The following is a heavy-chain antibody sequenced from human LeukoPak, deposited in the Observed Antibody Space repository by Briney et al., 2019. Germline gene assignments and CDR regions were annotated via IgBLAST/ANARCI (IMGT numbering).Heavy chain of an antibody. D-gene: IGHD6-19*01. V-gene: IGHV3-15*01. CDR1: GLSFSHAW. CDR3: TAISGGGWRGAHGWYYYMDV. CDR2: IKSKTDGGTT. Sequence: GGSLRLSCAASGLSFSHAWMSWVRQAPGKGLEWVGLIKSKTDGGTTDCAAAVKGRFAISRDDSRTTMYLQLNSLKTEDTAVYYCTAISGGGWRGAHGWYYYMDVWGKGTTVTVSS. J-gene: IGHJ6*03.